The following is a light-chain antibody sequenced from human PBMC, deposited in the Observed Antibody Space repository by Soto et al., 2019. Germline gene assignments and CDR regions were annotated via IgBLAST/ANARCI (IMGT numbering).Light chain of an antibody. J-gene: IGLJ1*01. CDR2: EGS. Sequence: QSVLTQPAAVPGSPGQSITISCTGTSSDVGSYNRVSWYQQHPGKAPKLMIYEGSKRPSGVSNRFSGSKSGNTASLTISGLQAEDEADYYCCSYAGSSTFYVFGTGTKVTV. CDR1: SSDVGSYNR. V-gene: IGLV2-23*01. CDR3: CSYAGSSTFYV.